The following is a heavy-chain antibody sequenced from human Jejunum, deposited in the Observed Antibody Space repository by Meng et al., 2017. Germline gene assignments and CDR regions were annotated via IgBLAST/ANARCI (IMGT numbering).Heavy chain of an antibody. CDR3: AKDPTGAWNSDF. D-gene: IGHD1-7*01. CDR2: INTNTGNP. J-gene: IGHJ4*02. Sequence: VQSGSELKKPGASLKGSCKASVDTFTTYAMNWVRQAPGQGLEWMGYINTNTGNPTYAQGFTGRFVFSLDTSVTTAYLQISNLKAEDTAMYYCAKDPTGAWNSDFWGQVTLVTVS. V-gene: IGHV7-4-1*02. CDR1: VDTFTTYA.